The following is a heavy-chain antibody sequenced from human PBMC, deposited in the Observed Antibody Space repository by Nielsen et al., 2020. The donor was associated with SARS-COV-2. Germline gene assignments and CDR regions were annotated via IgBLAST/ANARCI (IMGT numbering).Heavy chain of an antibody. CDR2: ISPSGGST. V-gene: IGHV3-23*01. D-gene: IGHD1-26*01. J-gene: IGHJ4*02. Sequence: VRQAPGKGPEWVAYISPSGGSTSYADSVNGRFTISRDNSKNTLYLQMNSLRAEDTAVYYCAKDHVVGAPTPGYWGQGTLVTVSS. CDR3: AKDHVVGAPTPGY.